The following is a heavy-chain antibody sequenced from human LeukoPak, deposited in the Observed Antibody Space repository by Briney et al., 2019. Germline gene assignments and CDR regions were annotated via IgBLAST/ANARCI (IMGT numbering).Heavy chain of an antibody. CDR3: ARDRGGGDLRFDP. D-gene: IGHD2-21*02. CDR2: IYHSGST. CDR1: GGSVSSGGYS. V-gene: IGHV4-30-2*01. Sequence: SETLPLTCTVSGGSVSSGGYSWSWIRQPPGKGLEWIGYIYHSGSTYYNPSLKSRVTISVDRSKNQFSLKLSSVTAADTAVYYCARDRGGGDLRFDPWGQGTLVTVSS. J-gene: IGHJ5*02.